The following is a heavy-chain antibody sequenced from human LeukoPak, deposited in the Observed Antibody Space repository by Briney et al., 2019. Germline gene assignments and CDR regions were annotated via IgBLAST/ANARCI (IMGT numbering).Heavy chain of an antibody. CDR1: GFTFSSYS. V-gene: IGHV3-48*01. CDR3: ARGDYFDDSASPVDY. CDR2: ISSSSGTI. J-gene: IGHJ4*02. Sequence: GGSLTLSCAASGFTFSSYSMNWVRQAPGKGLEWVSYISSSSGTILYADSVKGRFTISRDNAKNSLYLQMNSLGAEDTAVYYCARGDYFDDSASPVDYWGQGTLVTVSS. D-gene: IGHD2/OR15-2a*01.